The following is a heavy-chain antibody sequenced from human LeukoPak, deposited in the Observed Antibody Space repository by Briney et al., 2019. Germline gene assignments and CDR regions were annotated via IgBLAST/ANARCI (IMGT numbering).Heavy chain of an antibody. D-gene: IGHD3-10*01. CDR1: GFIFRTST. V-gene: IGHV3-64D*06. Sequence: GGSLRLSCSASGFIFRTSTMHWVRQAPGKGLEYVSSIGGSGATTDYADSVKGRFIISRDNSKNTLHLQMSSLRLEDTAVYSCVKDLSGTYSFDFWGQGNLVTVSS. CDR2: IGGSGATT. CDR3: VKDLSGTYSFDF. J-gene: IGHJ4*02.